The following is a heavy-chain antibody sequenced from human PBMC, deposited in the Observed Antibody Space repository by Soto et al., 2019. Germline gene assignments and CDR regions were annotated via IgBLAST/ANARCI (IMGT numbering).Heavy chain of an antibody. J-gene: IGHJ3*02. Sequence: PSDTLSLTCTVSGGSISSGDYYWSWIRQPPGKGLEWIGYIYYSGSTYYNPSLKSRVTISVDTSKNQFSLKLSSVTAADTAVYYCARDLFPSNYCSGGSCSGQDAFDIWGQGTMVTVSS. CDR1: GGSISSGDYY. V-gene: IGHV4-30-4*02. CDR3: ARDLFPSNYCSGGSCSGQDAFDI. D-gene: IGHD2-15*01. CDR2: IYYSGST.